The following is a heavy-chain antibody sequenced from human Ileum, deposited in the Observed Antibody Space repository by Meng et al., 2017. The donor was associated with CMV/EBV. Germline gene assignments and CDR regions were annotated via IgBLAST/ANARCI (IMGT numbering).Heavy chain of an antibody. D-gene: IGHD6-19*01. CDR2: INTGTAKI. CDR1: GYMFSNYG. J-gene: IGHJ4*02. Sequence: SCKGSGYMFSNYGIRWVRQAPGQGLEWKGRINTGTAKITYAQKFQGRVTMITDVSTNTAYMDLRSLTSDDTAVYYCAREASGWYEDYWGQGTLVTVSS. CDR3: AREASGWYEDY. V-gene: IGHV1-18*01.